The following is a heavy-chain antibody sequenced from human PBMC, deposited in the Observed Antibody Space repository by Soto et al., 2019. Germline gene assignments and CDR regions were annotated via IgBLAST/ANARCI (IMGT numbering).Heavy chain of an antibody. CDR1: GFTFSDHY. V-gene: IGHV3-72*01. D-gene: IGHD2-8*01. J-gene: IGHJ3*02. Sequence: EVQLVESGGGLVQPGGSLRLSCAASGFTFSDHYMDWVRQAPGQGLEWVGRIRNKANSYSTQYAASVKGRFTISRDDSETSLLMQMNSLKTAATAGYDCASVRIYADASGRHFDIWGQGTVVTVSS. CDR2: IRNKANSYST. CDR3: ASVRIYADASGRHFDI.